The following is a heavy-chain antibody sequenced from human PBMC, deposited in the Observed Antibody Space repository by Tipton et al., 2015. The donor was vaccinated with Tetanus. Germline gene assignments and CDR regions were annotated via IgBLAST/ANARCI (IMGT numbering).Heavy chain of an antibody. J-gene: IGHJ6*02. Sequence: QLVQSGAEVKKPGESLKVSCKGSGFSFSSSWIVWVRQMPGKGLEYVGIIFTGDSETRYSPYFQGQVTISADRSGPTAYLRWSSLKASDTGVYYCAKVLGSLYGMDVWGQGTTVTVSS. CDR3: AKVLGSLYGMDV. CDR1: GFSFSSSW. CDR2: IFTGDSET. D-gene: IGHD2-8*02. V-gene: IGHV5-51*01.